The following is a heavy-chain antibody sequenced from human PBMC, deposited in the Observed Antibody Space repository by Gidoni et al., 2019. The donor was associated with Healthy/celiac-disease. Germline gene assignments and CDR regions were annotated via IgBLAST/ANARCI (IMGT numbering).Heavy chain of an antibody. Sequence: EVQLVESGGGLVQPGGSLRLSCAASGFTFSSYWMSWVRQALGKGLEWVANIKQDGSEKYYVDSVKGRFTISRDNAKNSLYLQMNSLRAEDTAVYYCARGIAARPGGWFDPWGQGTLVTVSS. CDR1: GFTFSSYW. D-gene: IGHD6-6*01. V-gene: IGHV3-7*01. CDR3: ARGIAARPGGWFDP. CDR2: IKQDGSEK. J-gene: IGHJ5*02.